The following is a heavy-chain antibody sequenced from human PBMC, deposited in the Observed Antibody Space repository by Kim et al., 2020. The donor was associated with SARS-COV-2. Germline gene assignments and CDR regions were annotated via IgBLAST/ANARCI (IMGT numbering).Heavy chain of an antibody. Sequence: GGSLRLSCAASGFTFGDYAMHWVRQAPGKGLEWVSGISWNSGSIGYADSVKGRFTISRDNAKNSLYLQMNSLRAEDTALYYCAKRSCSSTSCARSRAFDIWGQGTMVTVSS. J-gene: IGHJ3*02. V-gene: IGHV3-9*01. CDR3: AKRSCSSTSCARSRAFDI. CDR1: GFTFGDYA. CDR2: ISWNSGSI. D-gene: IGHD2-2*01.